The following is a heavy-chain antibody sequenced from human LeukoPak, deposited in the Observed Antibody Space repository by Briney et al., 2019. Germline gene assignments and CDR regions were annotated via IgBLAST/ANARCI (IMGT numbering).Heavy chain of an antibody. CDR3: ARSANYFDTSGQDY. D-gene: IGHD3-22*01. CDR1: GFTFSGYW. Sequence: PGGSLRLSCAASGFTFSGYWMHWVRQAPGKGLVWVSRTNRDDSDTSYADSVKGRFTIPRDKAKSTLYLQMNSLRVEDTAVYYCARSANYFDTSGQDYWGQGTLVTVSS. CDR2: TNRDDSDT. J-gene: IGHJ4*02. V-gene: IGHV3-74*01.